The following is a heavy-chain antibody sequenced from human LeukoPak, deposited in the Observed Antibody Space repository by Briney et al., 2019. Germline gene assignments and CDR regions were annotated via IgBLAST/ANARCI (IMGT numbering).Heavy chain of an antibody. D-gene: IGHD3-10*01. CDR2: IYHSGST. CDR3: ARGGVSPFDY. J-gene: IGHJ4*02. CDR1: GGSISSTNW. Sequence: PSGTLSLTCPVSGGSISSTNWWSWVRQPPGKGLEWIGEIYHSGSTKYSPSLKSRVTISVDKSKFQFSLKLTSVTAADTAVYYCARGGVSPFDYWGQGTLVTVSS. V-gene: IGHV4-4*02.